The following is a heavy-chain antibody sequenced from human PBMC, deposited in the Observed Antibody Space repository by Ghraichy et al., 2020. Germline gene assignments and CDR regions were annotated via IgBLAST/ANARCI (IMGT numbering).Heavy chain of an antibody. J-gene: IGHJ4*02. CDR3: ARDFVLDY. D-gene: IGHD2-8*01. V-gene: IGHV4-38-2*02. CDR1: GYSISSGYY. Sequence: SETLSLTCTVSGYSISSGYYWGWIRQPPGKGLEWIGSMYHSGSTFYNPSLKSRVTISVDTSKNQFSLKLSSVTAADTAVYYCARDFVLDYWGQGTLVTVAS. CDR2: MYHSGST.